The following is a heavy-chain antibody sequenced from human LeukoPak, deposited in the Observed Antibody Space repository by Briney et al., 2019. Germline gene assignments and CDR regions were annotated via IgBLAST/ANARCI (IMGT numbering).Heavy chain of an antibody. J-gene: IGHJ4*02. CDR3: ARVSEWLGYYFDY. V-gene: IGHV1-2*06. D-gene: IGHD6-19*01. Sequence: ASVKVSCKASGYTFTGYYMHWVRQAPGQGLEWMGRINPNSGGTNYAQKFQGRVTMTRDTSISTAYMELRRLRSDDTAVYYCARVSEWLGYYFDYWGQGTLVTVSS. CDR2: INPNSGGT. CDR1: GYTFTGYY.